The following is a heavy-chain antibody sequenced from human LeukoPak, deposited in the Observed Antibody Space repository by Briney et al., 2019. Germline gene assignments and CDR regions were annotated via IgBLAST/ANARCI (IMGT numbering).Heavy chain of an antibody. CDR1: GYTITSYG. CDR3: ARDLTIEAVGTYGY. J-gene: IGHJ4*02. V-gene: IGHV1-18*01. CDR2: ISTYNGNT. D-gene: IGHD6-13*01. Sequence: ASVNVSCKTSGYTITSYGVSWVRQAPGQGLEWMGWISTYNGNTNYAQNFQGRVTMTTDTSTSTAYIELRSLRSDDTAAYYCARDLTIEAVGTYGYWGQGTLVTVSS.